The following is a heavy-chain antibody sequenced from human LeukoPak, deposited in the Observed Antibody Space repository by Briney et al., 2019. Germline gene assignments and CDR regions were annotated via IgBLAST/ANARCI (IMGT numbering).Heavy chain of an antibody. CDR1: GGSISSSSYY. V-gene: IGHV4-39*07. J-gene: IGHJ6*03. D-gene: IGHD3-10*01. CDR2: IYYSGST. CDR3: ARGPGKVGRYYMDV. Sequence: PSETLSLTCAVSGGSISSSSYYWGWIRQPPGKGLEWIGSIYYSGSTYYNPSLKSRVTISVDTSKNQFSLKLSSVTAADTAVYYCARGPGKVGRYYMDVWGKGTTVTVSS.